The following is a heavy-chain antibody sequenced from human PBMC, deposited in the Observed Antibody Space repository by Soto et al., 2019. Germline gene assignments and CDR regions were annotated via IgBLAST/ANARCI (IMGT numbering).Heavy chain of an antibody. CDR1: GGSFSGHY. J-gene: IGHJ3*02. CDR3: TGGTNAIRGVTMSLDAYDI. V-gene: IGHV4-34*02. CDR2: ISHSGRT. Sequence: QEHLQQWGAGLLKPSETLSLTCGLYGGSFSGHYWTWIRQSPGKGLEWIGRISHSGRTNYNPSLESRLTISKDTSKKQFSLMLSSLTAADTAVYYCTGGTNAIRGVTMSLDAYDIWGQGTVVTVSS. D-gene: IGHD3-10*01.